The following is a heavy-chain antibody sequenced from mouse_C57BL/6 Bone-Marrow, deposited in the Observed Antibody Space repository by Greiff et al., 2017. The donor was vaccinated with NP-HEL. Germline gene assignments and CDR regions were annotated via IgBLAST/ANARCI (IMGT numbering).Heavy chain of an antibody. CDR3: ARKGQLRLTFAY. Sequence: EVNVVESGGGLVQPGGSLKLSYAASGFTFSDYYMYWVRQTPEKRLEWVAYISNGGGSTYYPDTVKGRFTISRDNAKNTLYLQMSRLKSEDTAMYYCARKGQLRLTFAYWGQGTLVTVSA. V-gene: IGHV5-12*01. CDR1: GFTFSDYY. CDR2: ISNGGGST. D-gene: IGHD3-2*02. J-gene: IGHJ3*01.